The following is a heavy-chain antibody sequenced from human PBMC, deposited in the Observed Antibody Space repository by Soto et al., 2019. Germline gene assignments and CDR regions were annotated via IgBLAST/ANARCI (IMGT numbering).Heavy chain of an antibody. CDR3: AKCDSSWAGLMDV. J-gene: IGHJ6*02. CDR1: GFTFSSYA. CDR2: ISGSGGST. D-gene: IGHD6-13*01. Sequence: EVPLLESGGGLVQPGGSLRLSCAASGFTFSSYAMSWFRQAPGKGLEWVSAISGSGGSTYYADSVKGRFTISRDNSKNTLYLQMNSLRAEDTAVYYCAKCDSSWAGLMDVWGQGTTVTVSS. V-gene: IGHV3-23*01.